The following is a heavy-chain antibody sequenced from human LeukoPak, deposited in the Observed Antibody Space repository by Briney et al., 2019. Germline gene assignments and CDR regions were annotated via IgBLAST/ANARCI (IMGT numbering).Heavy chain of an antibody. CDR3: ARGTYYDILTGYYLNVDY. D-gene: IGHD3-9*01. CDR2: INPNSGGT. CDR1: GYTFTGYY. V-gene: IGHV1-2*02. J-gene: IGHJ4*02. Sequence: GASVKVSCKASGYTFTGYYMHWVRQAPGQGLEWMGWINPNSGGTNYAQKFQGRVTMTRDTSISTAYMELSRLRSDDTAVYYCARGTYYDILTGYYLNVDYWGQGTLVTVSS.